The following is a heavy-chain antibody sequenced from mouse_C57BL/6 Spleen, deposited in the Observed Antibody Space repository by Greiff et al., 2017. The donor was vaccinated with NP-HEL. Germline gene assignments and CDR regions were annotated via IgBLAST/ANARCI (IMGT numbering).Heavy chain of an antibody. Sequence: QVQLQQSGAELARPGASVKLSCKASGYTFTSYGISWVKQRTGQGLEWIGEIYPRSGNTYYNEKFKGKATLTADKSSSTAYMELRSLTSEDSAVYFCAREGNYGNYFYAMDYWGHGTSVTVSS. CDR1: GYTFTSYG. V-gene: IGHV1-81*01. D-gene: IGHD2-1*01. J-gene: IGHJ4*01. CDR3: AREGNYGNYFYAMDY. CDR2: IYPRSGNT.